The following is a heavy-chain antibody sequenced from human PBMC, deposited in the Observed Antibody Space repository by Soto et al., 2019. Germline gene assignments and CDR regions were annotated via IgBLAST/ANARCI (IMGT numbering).Heavy chain of an antibody. V-gene: IGHV1-46*01. J-gene: IGHJ5*02. CDR3: AREAGLHRGFDP. CDR1: GFTFTDYY. D-gene: IGHD4-4*01. CDR2: INPGGGST. Sequence: QVQLVQSGAEVKKPGASVKVSCKASGFTFTDYYMHWVRQAPGQGLEWMGLINPGGGSTTSTQKFLGRVTMTRDTYTSTVYMELSSLRSEDTAVYYCAREAGLHRGFDPWGQGTLVTVSS.